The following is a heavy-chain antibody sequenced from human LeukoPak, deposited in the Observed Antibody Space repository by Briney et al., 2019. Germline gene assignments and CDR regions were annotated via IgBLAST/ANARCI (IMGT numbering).Heavy chain of an antibody. V-gene: IGHV4-34*01. CDR1: GGSFSGYY. D-gene: IGHD3-22*01. CDR3: ARGRAYDIRMGALDP. Sequence: SETLSLTCAVYGGSFSGYYWSWIRQPPVKVLEWIGEINHSGSTNYNPSLKSRVTISVDTSKNQFSLKLSSVTAADTAVYYCARGRAYDIRMGALDPWGQGTLVTVSS. J-gene: IGHJ5*02. CDR2: INHSGST.